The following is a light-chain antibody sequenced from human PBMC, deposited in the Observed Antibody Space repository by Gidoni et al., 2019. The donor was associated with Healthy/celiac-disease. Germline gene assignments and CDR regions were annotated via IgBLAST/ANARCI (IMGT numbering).Light chain of an antibody. CDR1: QSISSY. CDR3: QQSYSTPPYT. Sequence: DIQMTQPPSPLSASVGDRVTITCRASQSISSYLNWNQQEPGKDTKLLIYAASSLQSGVPSRFSGSGSGTDVTLTISSLQPEDFATYYCQQSYSTPPYTFGQGTKLEIK. J-gene: IGKJ2*01. V-gene: IGKV1-39*01. CDR2: AAS.